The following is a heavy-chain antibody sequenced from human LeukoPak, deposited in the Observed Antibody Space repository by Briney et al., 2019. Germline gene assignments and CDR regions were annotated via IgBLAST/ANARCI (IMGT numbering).Heavy chain of an antibody. CDR3: ARGGVVVQDAFDI. D-gene: IGHD1-1*01. Sequence: SETLSLTCTVSAGSISSYYWGWIRQPPGKGLEWIGSIYSSGNTNDNPSLKSRLTISVNTSKNQFPLKLTSVTAADTAMYYCARGGVVVQDAFDIWGQGTMVTVSS. CDR1: AGSISSYY. V-gene: IGHV4-59*08. J-gene: IGHJ3*02. CDR2: IYSSGNT.